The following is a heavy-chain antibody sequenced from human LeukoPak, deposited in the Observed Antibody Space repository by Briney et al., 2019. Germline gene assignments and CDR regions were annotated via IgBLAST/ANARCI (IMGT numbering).Heavy chain of an antibody. Sequence: GGSLRLSCAASGFTFSSYAMSWVRQAPGERVEWVSDISGSGGSTYYAGSVKGRFTISRDNSKNTLYLQMNSLRAEDTAMYYCAREGPISLVVITYDAFGLWGRGTVVTVSS. CDR1: GFTFSSYA. D-gene: IGHD3-22*01. CDR2: ISGSGGST. CDR3: AREGPISLVVITYDAFGL. J-gene: IGHJ3*01. V-gene: IGHV3-23*01.